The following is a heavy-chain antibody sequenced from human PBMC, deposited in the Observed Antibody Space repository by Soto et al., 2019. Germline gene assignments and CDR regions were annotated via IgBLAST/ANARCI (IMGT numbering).Heavy chain of an antibody. CDR3: TTDRPENIVVVPAAISGYYYYGMDV. CDR2: IKSKTDGGTT. V-gene: IGHV3-15*01. J-gene: IGHJ6*02. CDR1: GFTFSNAW. Sequence: GGSLRLSCAASGFTFSNAWMSWVRQSPGKGLEWVGRIKSKTDGGTTDYAAPVKGRFTISRDDSKNTLYLQMNSLKTEDTAVYYCTTDRPENIVVVPAAISGYYYYGMDVWGQGTTVTVSS. D-gene: IGHD2-2*02.